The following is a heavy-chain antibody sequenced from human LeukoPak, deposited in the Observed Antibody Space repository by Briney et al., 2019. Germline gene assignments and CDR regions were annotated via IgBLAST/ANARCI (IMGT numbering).Heavy chain of an antibody. V-gene: IGHV4-59*01. Sequence: SETLSLTCSLSGGSISTYYWTWIRQPPGKGLEWIEDISNSGNTYYNTSLKSRVTMSLDTSKNQFSLKLTSVTAADTAVYYCARVRAGTTTKRAFDIWGQGTLVTVSS. CDR2: ISNSGNT. CDR1: GGSISTYY. J-gene: IGHJ3*02. CDR3: ARVRAGTTTKRAFDI. D-gene: IGHD1-7*01.